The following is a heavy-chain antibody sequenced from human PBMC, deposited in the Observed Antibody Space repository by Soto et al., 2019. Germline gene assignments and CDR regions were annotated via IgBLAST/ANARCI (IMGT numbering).Heavy chain of an antibody. CDR3: AREGYYSGSGTYSPPRYYGMDV. CDR1: GYTFSNFG. Sequence: QVQLVQSGAEVRKPGASVKVSCKASGYTFSNFGLSWVRQAPGQGLEWMGWISDYNGNTHYAQKFQGRLIMTTDTSTSTAYVELRSLTSDDTAVYFCAREGYYSGSGTYSPPRYYGMDVWGPGTTVTVSS. CDR2: ISDYNGNT. V-gene: IGHV1-18*01. D-gene: IGHD3-10*01. J-gene: IGHJ6*02.